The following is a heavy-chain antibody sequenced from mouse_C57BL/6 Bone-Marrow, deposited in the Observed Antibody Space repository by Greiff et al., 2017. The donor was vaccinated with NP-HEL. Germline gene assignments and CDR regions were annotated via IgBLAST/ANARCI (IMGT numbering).Heavy chain of an antibody. CDR1: GFSFNTYA. Sequence: EVKLMESGGGLVQPKGSLKLSCAASGFSFNTYAMNWVRQAPGKGLEWVARIRSKSNNYATYYADSVKDRFTISRDDSESMLYLQMNNLKTEDTAMYYCVRHDYYRGYYAMDYWGQGTSVTVSS. CDR3: VRHDYYRGYYAMDY. J-gene: IGHJ4*01. CDR2: IRSKSNNYAT. V-gene: IGHV10-1*01. D-gene: IGHD2-14*01.